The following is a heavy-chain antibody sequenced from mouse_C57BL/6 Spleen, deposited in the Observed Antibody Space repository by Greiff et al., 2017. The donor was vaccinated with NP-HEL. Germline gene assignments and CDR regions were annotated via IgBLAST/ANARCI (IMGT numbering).Heavy chain of an antibody. V-gene: IGHV1-42*01. Sequence: EVKLMESGPELVKPGASVKISCKASGYSFTGYYMNWVKQSPEKSLEWIGEINPSTGGTTYNQKFKAKATLTVDKSSSTAYMQLKSLTSEDSAVYYCATNYYGSPYAMDYWGQGTSVTVSS. CDR1: GYSFTGYY. D-gene: IGHD1-1*01. CDR2: INPSTGGT. CDR3: ATNYYGSPYAMDY. J-gene: IGHJ4*01.